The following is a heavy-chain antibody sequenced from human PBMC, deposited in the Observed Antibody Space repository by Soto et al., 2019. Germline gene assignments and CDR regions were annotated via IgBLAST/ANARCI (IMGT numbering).Heavy chain of an antibody. CDR1: GFTFSSYW. CDR3: AGGSGWLIHY. Sequence: GVSLRLSCEASGFTFSSYWMNWVRQAPGKGLEWVAIIKKDGSEKYYVDSVKGRFTRSRDNAKNSLYLQMNEPRAEATAVYYCAGGSGWLIHYRGRGTLVTVSS. CDR2: IKKDGSEK. J-gene: IGHJ4*02. V-gene: IGHV3-7*03. D-gene: IGHD6-19*01.